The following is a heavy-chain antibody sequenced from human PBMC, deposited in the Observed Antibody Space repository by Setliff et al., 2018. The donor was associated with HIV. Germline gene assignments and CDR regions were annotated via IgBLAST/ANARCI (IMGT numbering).Heavy chain of an antibody. CDR2: IKQDGSEK. Sequence: GSLKISCAASGFTFSTYWMSWVRQAPGKGLEWVANIKQDGSEKDYMDSVKGRFTISRDNAKNSLYLQMNSLRVEDTAVYYCATDCAVVGGTGSLDSWGQGTLVTVSS. J-gene: IGHJ4*02. D-gene: IGHD1-26*01. CDR1: GFTFSTYW. CDR3: ATDCAVVGGTGSLDS. V-gene: IGHV3-7*05.